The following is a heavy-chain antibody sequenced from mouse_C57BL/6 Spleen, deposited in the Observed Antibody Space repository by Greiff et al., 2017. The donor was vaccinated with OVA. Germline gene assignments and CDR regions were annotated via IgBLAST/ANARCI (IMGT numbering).Heavy chain of an antibody. D-gene: IGHD1-1*01. J-gene: IGHJ3*01. CDR1: GYTFTSYW. CDR3: AREGYGSPFAY. V-gene: IGHV1-50*01. Sequence: QVQLQQPGAELVKPGASVKLSCKASGYTFTSYWMQWVKQRPGQGLEWIGEIDPSDSYTNYNQKFKGKATLTVDTSSSTAYMQLSSLTSEDSAVYYCAREGYGSPFAYWGQGTLVTVSA. CDR2: IDPSDSYT.